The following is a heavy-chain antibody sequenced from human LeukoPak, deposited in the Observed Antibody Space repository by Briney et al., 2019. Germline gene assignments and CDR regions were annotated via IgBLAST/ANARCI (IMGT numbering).Heavy chain of an antibody. CDR1: GYTFTDYY. Sequence: ASVKVSCKASGYTFTDYYIHWVRQAPGQGLEWMGIINPSGGSTSYAQKFQGRVTMTRDTSTSTVYMELSSLRSEDTAVYYCARDGCSGGSCYSYYFDYWGQGTLVTVSS. V-gene: IGHV1-46*01. CDR2: INPSGGST. J-gene: IGHJ4*02. D-gene: IGHD2-15*01. CDR3: ARDGCSGGSCYSYYFDY.